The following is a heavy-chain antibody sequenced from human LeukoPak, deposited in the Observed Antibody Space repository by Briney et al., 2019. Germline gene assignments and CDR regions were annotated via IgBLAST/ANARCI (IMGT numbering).Heavy chain of an antibody. J-gene: IGHJ4*02. CDR2: IYYSGST. Sequence: SETLSLTCTVSGGSISSYYWSWIRQPPGKGLEWIGYIYYSGSTKYNPSLKSRVTISVDTSKNQFSLKLSSVTAADTAVYYCARGSWELRVGFDYWGQGTLVTVSS. V-gene: IGHV4-59*01. CDR3: ARGSWELRVGFDY. D-gene: IGHD1-26*01. CDR1: GGSISSYY.